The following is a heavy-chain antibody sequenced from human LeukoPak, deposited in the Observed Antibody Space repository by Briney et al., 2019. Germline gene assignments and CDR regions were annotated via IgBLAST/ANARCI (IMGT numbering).Heavy chain of an antibody. CDR3: ARTEVVTAPIDY. CDR1: GFTFSSYS. V-gene: IGHV3-21*04. J-gene: IGHJ4*02. Sequence: GGSLRLSCAASGFTFSSYSMNWVRQAPGKGLEWVSSISSSSSYIYYADSVKGRFTISRDNAKNSLYLRMNSLRAEDTAVYYCARTEVVTAPIDYWGQGTLVTVSS. CDR2: ISSSSSYI. D-gene: IGHD2-21*02.